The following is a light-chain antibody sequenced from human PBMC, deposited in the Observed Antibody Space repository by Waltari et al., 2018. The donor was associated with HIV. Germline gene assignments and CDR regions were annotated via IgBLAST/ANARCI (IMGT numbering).Light chain of an antibody. CDR2: EVS. V-gene: IGLV2-14*01. CDR1: SSDVGGYNY. CDR3: SSYTSSSTPYVV. Sequence: QSALTQPASVSGSPGQSITISCTGTSSDVGGYNYVSWYQQHPGKAPKLMMYEVSNRPSGVSNRFAASKSGNTASLTISVLQTEDEADYYCSSYTSSSTPYVVFGGGTKLTVL. J-gene: IGLJ2*01.